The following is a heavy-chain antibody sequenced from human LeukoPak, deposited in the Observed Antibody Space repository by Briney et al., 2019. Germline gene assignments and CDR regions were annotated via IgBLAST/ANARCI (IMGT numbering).Heavy chain of an antibody. D-gene: IGHD3-10*01. Sequence: SGPTLVNPTQTLTLTSTFTGFSLSTSGVGVGWIRQPPGKALEWLALIYWDDDKRYSPSLKSRLTITKDTSKSQVVLTMTNMDPVDTATYYCAHMVRGLESLRWGQGTLVTVSS. CDR1: GFSLSTSGVG. CDR3: AHMVRGLESLR. CDR2: IYWDDDK. J-gene: IGHJ4*02. V-gene: IGHV2-5*02.